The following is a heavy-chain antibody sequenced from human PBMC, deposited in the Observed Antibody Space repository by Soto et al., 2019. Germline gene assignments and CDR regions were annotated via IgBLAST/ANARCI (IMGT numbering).Heavy chain of an antibody. Sequence: GWSLRLSCAASGFTFSDYYMSWIRQAPGKGLEWVSYISSSGSTIYYADSVKGRFTISRDNAKNSLYLQMNSLRAEDTAVYYCARTYYYDSSGSSNSFDYWGQGTMVTVFS. V-gene: IGHV3-11*01. CDR2: ISSSGSTI. D-gene: IGHD3-22*01. J-gene: IGHJ4*02. CDR3: ARTYYYDSSGSSNSFDY. CDR1: GFTFSDYY.